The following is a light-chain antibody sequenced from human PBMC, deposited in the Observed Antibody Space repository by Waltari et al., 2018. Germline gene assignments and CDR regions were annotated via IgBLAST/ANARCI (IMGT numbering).Light chain of an antibody. CDR2: GST. V-gene: IGLV1-40*01. Sequence: QSVLTQPPSVSGAPGQRVTISSTGSDSNIGTGYDVLWYHQVPRTAPKLLIYGSTSRPLWVPDRFFGSTSGTSASLTITGLQVEDEGDYYCQSYDTSLSVVFGGGTKLTVL. CDR3: QSYDTSLSVV. J-gene: IGLJ3*02. CDR1: DSNIGTGYD.